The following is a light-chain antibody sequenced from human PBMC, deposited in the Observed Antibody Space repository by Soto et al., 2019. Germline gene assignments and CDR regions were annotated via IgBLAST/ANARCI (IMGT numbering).Light chain of an antibody. CDR3: QQYNNWPFS. CDR2: DIS. J-gene: IGKJ5*01. V-gene: IGKV3-15*01. CDR1: QSVRSTH. Sequence: VMTQSPRSLPVIPAVPASVSYRGSQSVRSTHLAWYQLRRGQPPRLLIYDISTRATGVPARFSGSGSGTEFTLTISGLQSEDFALYFCQQYNNWPFSFGPGTRLEIK.